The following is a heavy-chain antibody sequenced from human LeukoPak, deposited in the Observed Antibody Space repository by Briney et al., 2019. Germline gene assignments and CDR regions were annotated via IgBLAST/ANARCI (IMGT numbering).Heavy chain of an antibody. CDR1: GFTFSSYA. Sequence: PGGSLRLSCAASGFTFSSYAMNWVRQVPGKGLEWVSSITDSGYSTHYADSVKGRFTISRDNSKNTLYLQMNSLRAEDTAVYYCARDNRYAFDIWGQGTMVTVSS. CDR2: ITDSGYST. V-gene: IGHV3-23*01. CDR3: ARDNRYAFDI. J-gene: IGHJ3*02.